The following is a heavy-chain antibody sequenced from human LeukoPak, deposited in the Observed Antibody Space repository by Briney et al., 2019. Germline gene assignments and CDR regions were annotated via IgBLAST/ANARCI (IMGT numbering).Heavy chain of an antibody. CDR3: ARDEGDSSGYYPGL. J-gene: IGHJ1*01. CDR1: GFTLSNYG. V-gene: IGHV3-33*01. D-gene: IGHD3-22*01. CDR2: IWHDGSRK. Sequence: GGSLRLSCAASGFTLSNYGMHWVRQAPGKGLEWVAAIWHDGSRKYYAESVKSRFTISRDNARNTVYVQMDSLRAEDTAVYYCARDEGDSSGYYPGLWGQGTLVTVSS.